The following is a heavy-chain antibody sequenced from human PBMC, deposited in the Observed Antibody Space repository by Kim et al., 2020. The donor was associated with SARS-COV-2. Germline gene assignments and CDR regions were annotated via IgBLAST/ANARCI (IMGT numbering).Heavy chain of an antibody. CDR3: ARDYSSPGAFDI. D-gene: IGHD6-13*01. V-gene: IGHV4-34*01. Sequence: SETLSLTCAVYGGSFSGYYWSWIRQPPGKGLEWIGEINHSGSTNYNPSLKSRVTISVDTSKNQFSLKLSSVTAADTAVYYCARDYSSPGAFDIWGQGTMVTVSS. CDR1: GGSFSGYY. J-gene: IGHJ3*02. CDR2: INHSGST.